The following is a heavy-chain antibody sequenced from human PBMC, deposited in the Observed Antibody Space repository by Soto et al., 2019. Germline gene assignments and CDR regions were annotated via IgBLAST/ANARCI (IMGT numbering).Heavy chain of an antibody. D-gene: IGHD2-21*02. J-gene: IGHJ4*02. Sequence: QVQLVQSGPDVKKPGASVKVSCKASGYTFGIYSITLVRQSPGQGLEWRGGINTYSGKTYYAQKVQGRVTLTTDTSTSTAYMDMRSLRSDDTAVYYCARRYGDPSSSTGFDYWGQGTLVSVSS. V-gene: IGHV1-18*01. CDR1: GYTFGIYS. CDR2: INTYSGKT. CDR3: ARRYGDPSSSTGFDY.